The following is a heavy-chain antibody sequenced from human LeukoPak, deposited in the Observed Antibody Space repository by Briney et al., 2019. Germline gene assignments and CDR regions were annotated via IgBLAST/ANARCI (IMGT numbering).Heavy chain of an antibody. J-gene: IGHJ4*02. Sequence: ASVKDSCKASGYSFNSYGNSWVRQAPAQGLEWMGWINAYDGYTNYAQSLQGRVTLTPHTRPPTPSMYPNDLRSDDTAEYYRSRGLYSSSWEFDYWGQGTLVTVCS. CDR3: SRGLYSSSWEFDY. V-gene: IGHV1-18*01. D-gene: IGHD6-13*01. CDR1: GYSFNSYG. CDR2: INAYDGYT.